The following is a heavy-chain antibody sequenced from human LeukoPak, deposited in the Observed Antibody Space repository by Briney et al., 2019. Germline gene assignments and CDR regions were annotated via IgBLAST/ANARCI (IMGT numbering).Heavy chain of an antibody. V-gene: IGHV3-30*18. Sequence: GRSLRRSCAASGFTFSGAGMNWVRQAPGKGLEWVAFISYGGNDQYYADSVKGRFTISRDNPKNTVYLQMNSLSTEDTAIYYCAKDHSHPHVRSSSYSNFCDYWGQGTLVAVSS. CDR1: GFTFSGAG. D-gene: IGHD6-13*01. CDR2: ISYGGNDQ. J-gene: IGHJ4*02. CDR3: AKDHSHPHVRSSSYSNFCDY.